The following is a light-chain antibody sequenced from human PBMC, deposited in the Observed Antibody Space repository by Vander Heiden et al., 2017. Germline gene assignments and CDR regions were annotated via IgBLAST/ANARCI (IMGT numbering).Light chain of an antibody. CDR3: QVYDRSSDQVV. Sequence: SYVLTPSPSVSVAPGQTATIICGGYNIGIKSVHWYRQKPGQAPALVVYDDGDRPSGIPARFSGSNSDNTATLTIRGVEAGDEADYYCQVYDRSSDQVVFGGGTKLTVL. CDR2: DDG. V-gene: IGLV3-21*02. J-gene: IGLJ3*02. CDR1: NIGIKS.